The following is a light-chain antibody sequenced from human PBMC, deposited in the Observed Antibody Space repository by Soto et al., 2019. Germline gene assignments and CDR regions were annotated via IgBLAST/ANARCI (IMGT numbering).Light chain of an antibody. CDR3: QQYNKWPPWT. CDR2: CES. Sequence: EIVLTQCPCTLSLSPGERATLSCRASQGLXTNFAWFQAKPGQSPSLLIRCESSRATGVLARFSGSGSGREFNLTISSLHSEYFAVYFCQQYNKWPPWTFGQGTKVDIK. CDR1: QGLXTN. V-gene: IGKV3-15*01. J-gene: IGKJ1*01.